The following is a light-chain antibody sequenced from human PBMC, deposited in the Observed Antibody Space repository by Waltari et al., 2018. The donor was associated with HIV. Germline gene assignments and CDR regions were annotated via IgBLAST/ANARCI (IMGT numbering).Light chain of an antibody. CDR1: NSDIVRYNY. Sequence: QSALTQPASVSGSPGQSITISCTGTNSDIVRYNYLPRYQQPTNKAPKLLIYEVTPRHARMPHRFSGSTSGNTASMRISGLQAENEADYYCSSYTTTTTILFGGETKVTV. CDR3: SSYTTTTTIL. CDR2: EVT. V-gene: IGLV2-14*01. J-gene: IGLJ3*02.